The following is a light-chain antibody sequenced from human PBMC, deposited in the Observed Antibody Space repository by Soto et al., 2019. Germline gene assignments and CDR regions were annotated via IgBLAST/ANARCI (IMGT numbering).Light chain of an antibody. J-gene: IGKJ1*01. CDR1: QGISSD. Sequence: IQLTQSPSALSASVGDRLTITCRASQGISSDLAWYQQKPGKAPKLLIYAASNLQSGVPSRFSGSGSATGFTLTISSLQPEDFATYYCQQLNSYPPTFGQGTTGDIK. CDR3: QQLNSYPPT. CDR2: AAS. V-gene: IGKV1-9*01.